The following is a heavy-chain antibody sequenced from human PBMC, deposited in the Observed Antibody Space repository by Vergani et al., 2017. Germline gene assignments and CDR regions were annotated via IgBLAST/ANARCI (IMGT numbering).Heavy chain of an antibody. CDR2: IYYSGST. Sequence: QVQLQESGPGLVKPSETMSLTCTVSGGSISSYYWSWIRQPPGKGLEWIGYIYYSGSTNYNPSLKSRVTISVDTSKNQFSLKLSSVTAADTAVYYCARVHPLELRILYWXFDLWGRGTLVTVSS. CDR1: GGSISSYY. V-gene: IGHV4-59*01. J-gene: IGHJ2*01. D-gene: IGHD1-26*01. CDR3: ARVHPLELRILYWXFDL.